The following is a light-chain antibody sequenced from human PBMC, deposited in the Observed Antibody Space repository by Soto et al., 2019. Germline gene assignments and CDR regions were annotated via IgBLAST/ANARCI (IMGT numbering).Light chain of an antibody. CDR2: EVS. V-gene: IGLV2-8*01. Sequence: QSALTEPPSASGSPGQSVTISCTGTSSDVGAYIYVSWYQQHPGKAPKLVIYEVSKRPPGVPDRFSGSRSGNTASLTVSGLQAEDEADYYCSSYAVSNGYVFGTGTKVTVL. J-gene: IGLJ1*01. CDR1: SSDVGAYIY. CDR3: SSYAVSNGYV.